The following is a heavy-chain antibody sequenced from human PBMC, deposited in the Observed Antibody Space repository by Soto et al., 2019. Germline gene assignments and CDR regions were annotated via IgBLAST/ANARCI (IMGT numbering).Heavy chain of an antibody. J-gene: IGHJ5*02. Sequence: SETLSLTCTVSGGSISSGGYYWSWIRQHPGKGLEWIGYIYYSGSTYYNPSLKSRVTISVDTSKNQFSLKLSSVTAADTAVYYCASGRDYYGSGSPLNWFDPWGQGTLVTVSS. V-gene: IGHV4-31*03. CDR3: ASGRDYYGSGSPLNWFDP. D-gene: IGHD3-10*01. CDR1: GGSISSGGYY. CDR2: IYYSGST.